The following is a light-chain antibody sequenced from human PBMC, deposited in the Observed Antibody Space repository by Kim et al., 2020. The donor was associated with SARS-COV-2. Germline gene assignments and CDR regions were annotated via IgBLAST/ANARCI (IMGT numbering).Light chain of an antibody. V-gene: IGKV3-11*01. CDR1: QGVSPY. CDR2: DAS. J-gene: IGKJ4*01. CDR3: QLRTNWLT. Sequence: SLSPGERATLSCRASQGVSPYLAWYQQKPGQAPRLLIYDASKRATGIPARFSGSGSGTDFTLTISSLEPDDFAVYYCQLRTNWLTSGGGTKVDIK.